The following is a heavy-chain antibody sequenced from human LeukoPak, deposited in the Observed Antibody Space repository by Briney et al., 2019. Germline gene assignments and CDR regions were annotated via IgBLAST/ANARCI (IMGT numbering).Heavy chain of an antibody. CDR2: IRYDGSNK. J-gene: IGHJ4*02. CDR3: AKEGGASSGPFDY. CDR1: GFTFSSYG. V-gene: IGHV3-30*02. D-gene: IGHD3-22*01. Sequence: PGGSLRLSCAASGFTFSSYGMHWVRQAPGKGLEWVAFIRYDGSNKYYADSVKGRFIISRDNSKNTLYLQMNSLRAEDTAVYYCAKEGGASSGPFDYWGQGTLVTVSS.